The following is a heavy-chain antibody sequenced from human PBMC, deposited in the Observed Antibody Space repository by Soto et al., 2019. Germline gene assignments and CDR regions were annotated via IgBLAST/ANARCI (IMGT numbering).Heavy chain of an antibody. D-gene: IGHD4-4*01. CDR2: IWSDGSNK. CDR3: ARVGSNFDIWFDP. J-gene: IGHJ5*02. CDR1: GFTFSTYG. Sequence: QVQLVESGGGVVQPGRSLRLSCAASGFTFSTYGMHWVRQAPGKGLEWVEVIWSDGSNKYYADSVKGRCTITRDTSKNTRYLHMNSLSAEATAVYYCARVGSNFDIWFDPGGQGTLVTVSS. V-gene: IGHV3-33*01.